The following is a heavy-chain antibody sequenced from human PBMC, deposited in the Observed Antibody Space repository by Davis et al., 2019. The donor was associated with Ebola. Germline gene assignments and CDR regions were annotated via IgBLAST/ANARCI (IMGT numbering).Heavy chain of an antibody. J-gene: IGHJ6*02. D-gene: IGHD4-23*01. CDR2: ISYDGSNK. CDR1: GFTFTNCA. Sequence: GESLKISCAASGFTFTNCAMHWVRQAPGKGLEWVAVISYDGSNKNYADSVKGRFTISRDNSKNTLYMQMNSLRAEDTAVYYCAREGGGNNLGIIYYYGMDVWGQGTTVTVSS. CDR3: AREGGGNNLGIIYYYGMDV. V-gene: IGHV3-30-3*01.